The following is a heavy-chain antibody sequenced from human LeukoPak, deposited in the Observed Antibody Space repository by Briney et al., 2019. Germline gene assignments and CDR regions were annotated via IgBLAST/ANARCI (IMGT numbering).Heavy chain of an antibody. V-gene: IGHV3-33*06. CDR1: GFTFSSYG. D-gene: IGHD5-18*01. J-gene: IGHJ4*02. CDR2: IWYDGSNK. CDR3: AKVLWTGGGYSYGLDY. Sequence: PGGSLRLSCAASGFTFSSYGMHWVRQAPGKGLEWVAVIWYDGSNKYYADSVKGRLTISSDNSKNTLYLQMNSLRAEDTAVYYCAKVLWTGGGYSYGLDYWGQGTLVTVSS.